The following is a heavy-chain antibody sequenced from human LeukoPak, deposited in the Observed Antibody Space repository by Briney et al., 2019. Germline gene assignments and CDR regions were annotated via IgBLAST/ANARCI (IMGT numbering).Heavy chain of an antibody. CDR3: ARAVYGCSSTSCSFLFDY. Sequence: SETLSLTCTVSGGSISSYYCSWIRQPAGKGLEWIGRNYTSGSTNYNPSLKSRVTMSVDTSKNQFSLKLSSVTAADTAVYYCARAVYGCSSTSCSFLFDYWGQGALVAVSS. J-gene: IGHJ4*02. V-gene: IGHV4-4*07. CDR2: NYTSGST. D-gene: IGHD2-2*01. CDR1: GGSISSYY.